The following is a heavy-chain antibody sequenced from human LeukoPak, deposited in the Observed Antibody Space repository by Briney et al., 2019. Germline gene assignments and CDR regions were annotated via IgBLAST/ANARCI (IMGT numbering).Heavy chain of an antibody. CDR3: ARAALVRGVMGI. Sequence: GGSLRLSCAASGFTFSSYGMHWVRQAPGKGLEWVAFIRYDGSNKYYADSVKGRFTISRDNSKNTLYLQMNSLRAEDTAVYYCARAALVRGVMGIWGQGTLVTVSS. CDR2: IRYDGSNK. CDR1: GFTFSSYG. V-gene: IGHV3-30*02. D-gene: IGHD3-10*01. J-gene: IGHJ4*02.